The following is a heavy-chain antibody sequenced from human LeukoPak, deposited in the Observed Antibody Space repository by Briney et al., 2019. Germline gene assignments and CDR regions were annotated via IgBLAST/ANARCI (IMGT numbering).Heavy chain of an antibody. CDR1: GFTFRSYA. J-gene: IGHJ4*02. Sequence: PGGSLRPSCADSGFTFRSYAMCWVRQAPRKGLEWVLTITGSGGSTYYADSVKGRFTISTDNSKNTLYLQMNSLRAEDTAVYYCAKPPPDSSSWLFYYWGQGTLVTVSS. D-gene: IGHD6-13*01. V-gene: IGHV3-23*01. CDR2: ITGSGGST. CDR3: AKPPPDSSSWLFYY.